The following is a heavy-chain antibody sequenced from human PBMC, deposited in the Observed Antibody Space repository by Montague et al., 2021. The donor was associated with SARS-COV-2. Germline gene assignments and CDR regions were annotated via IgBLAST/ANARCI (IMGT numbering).Heavy chain of an antibody. J-gene: IGHJ6*03. D-gene: IGHD3-22*01. CDR1: GGSFSGYY. V-gene: IGHV4-34*01. Sequence: SETLSLTCAVYGGSFSGYYWSWIRQPPGKGLEWIGEINHSGSTNYNPSLKSRVTISVDTSKNQFSLKLSSVTAADTAVYYCARGRSETIIIVVVPLYYYYMTSGAKGPRSLSP. CDR3: ARGRSETIIIVVVPLYYYYMTS. CDR2: INHSGST.